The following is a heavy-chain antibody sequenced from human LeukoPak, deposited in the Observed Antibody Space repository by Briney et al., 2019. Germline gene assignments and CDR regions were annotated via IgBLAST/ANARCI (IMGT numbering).Heavy chain of an antibody. CDR1: GFTFSSYE. D-gene: IGHD3-16*01. J-gene: IGHJ4*02. V-gene: IGHV3-48*02. Sequence: PGGSLRLSCAASGFTFSSYEVNWVRQAPGKGLEWVSYISTSSGTIYYADSVKGRFTISRDNAKNSLYLQMNSLRDEDTAVYYCAREFSMITFGGVWGQGTLVTVSS. CDR2: ISTSSGTI. CDR3: AREFSMITFGGV.